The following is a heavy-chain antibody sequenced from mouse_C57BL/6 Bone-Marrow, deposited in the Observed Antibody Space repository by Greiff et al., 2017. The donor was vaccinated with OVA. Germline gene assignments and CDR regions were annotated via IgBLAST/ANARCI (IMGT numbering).Heavy chain of an antibody. CDR2: INPSSGYT. CDR1: GYTFTSYT. CDR3: AIQSPDSSGYRTWFAY. D-gene: IGHD3-2*02. V-gene: IGHV1-4*01. J-gene: IGHJ3*01. Sequence: QVQLQQSGAELARPGASVKMSCKASGYTFTSYTMHWVKQRPGQGLEWIGYINPSSGYTKYNQKFKDKATLTADKSSSTAYMQLSSLTSEDAAVYYCAIQSPDSSGYRTWFAYWGQGTLVTVSA.